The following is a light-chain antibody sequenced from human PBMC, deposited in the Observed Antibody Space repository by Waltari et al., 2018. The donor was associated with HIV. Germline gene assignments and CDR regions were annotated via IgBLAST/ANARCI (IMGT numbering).Light chain of an antibody. Sequence: SYELTQPLSVSVALGPTARITCGGNNIGSKNVHWYQQKPGQAPVLVIYRDSNRPSGIPDRFSGSNSGNTATLTISRAQAGDEADYYCQVWDSSTHVVFGGGTKLTVL. V-gene: IGLV3-9*01. CDR1: NIGSKN. CDR3: QVWDSSTHVV. J-gene: IGLJ2*01. CDR2: RDS.